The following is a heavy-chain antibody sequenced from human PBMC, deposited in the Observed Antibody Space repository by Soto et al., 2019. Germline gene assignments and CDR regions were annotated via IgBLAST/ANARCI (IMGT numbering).Heavy chain of an antibody. CDR3: AKSPTSSWYINWFDP. D-gene: IGHD6-13*01. V-gene: IGHV3-23*01. Sequence: EVQLLESGGGLVQPGGSLRLSCAASGFTFSSYAMSWVRQAPGKGLEWVSAISGSGGSTYYADSVKGRFTISRDNSKNTLYLQMNSLRAEDTAVNYCAKSPTSSWYINWFDPWGQGTLVTVSS. CDR1: GFTFSSYA. CDR2: ISGSGGST. J-gene: IGHJ5*02.